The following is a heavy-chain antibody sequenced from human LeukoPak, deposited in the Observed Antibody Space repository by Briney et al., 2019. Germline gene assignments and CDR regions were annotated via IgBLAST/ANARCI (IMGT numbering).Heavy chain of an antibody. J-gene: IGHJ4*02. CDR1: GYTFTGYY. CDR2: INPNNGGT. V-gene: IGHV1-2*02. D-gene: IGHD3-22*01. CDR3: ARDSYYYDSSSTPGY. Sequence: ASVKVSCKASGYTFTGYYMHWVRQAPGQGLEWMGWINPNNGGTRYAQKFQGRVTMTRDTSISTAYMELSRLRSDDTAVYYCARDSYYYDSSSTPGYWGQGTLVTVSS.